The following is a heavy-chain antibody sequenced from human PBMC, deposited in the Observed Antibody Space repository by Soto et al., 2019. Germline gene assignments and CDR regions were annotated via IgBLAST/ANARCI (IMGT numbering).Heavy chain of an antibody. V-gene: IGHV1-69*13. CDR2: IIPVFGAS. CDR1: GGTFNTYS. D-gene: IGHD1-26*01. J-gene: IGHJ4*02. Sequence: ASVKVSCKTSGGTFNTYSFNWVRQAPGQGLEWMGGIIPVFGASNYGQRFRDRVTVTADESTSTVYMELSSLKSEDTAVYYCARGDLYGRWFDYWGQGTLVTVSS. CDR3: ARGDLYGRWFDY.